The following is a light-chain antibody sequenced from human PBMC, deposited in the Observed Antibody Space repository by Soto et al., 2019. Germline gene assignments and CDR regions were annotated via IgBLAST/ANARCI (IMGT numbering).Light chain of an antibody. Sequence: DIQMTQSPSSLSSAVGDRVTITCRASQSISSYLNWYQQKPGQAHQLLIYAASNLQSGVPSRFSGSGSGTDFTRTISSLQPEDFTTYYCQQSYSSPSTFGQGTRLEI. V-gene: IGKV1-39*01. CDR1: QSISSY. CDR2: AAS. CDR3: QQSYSSPST. J-gene: IGKJ5*01.